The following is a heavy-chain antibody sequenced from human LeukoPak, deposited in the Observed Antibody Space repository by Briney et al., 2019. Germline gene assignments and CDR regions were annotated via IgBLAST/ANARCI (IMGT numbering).Heavy chain of an antibody. J-gene: IGHJ4*02. CDR2: IYHSGGT. CDR3: ARESYYDSSGYLDY. Sequence: SETLSLTCTVSGYSISSGYYWGWIRQPPGKGLEWIGSIYHSGGTYYNPSLKSRATISVDTSKNQFSLKLSSVTAADTAVYYCARESYYDSSGYLDYWGQGTLVTVSS. D-gene: IGHD3-22*01. V-gene: IGHV4-38-2*02. CDR1: GYSISSGYY.